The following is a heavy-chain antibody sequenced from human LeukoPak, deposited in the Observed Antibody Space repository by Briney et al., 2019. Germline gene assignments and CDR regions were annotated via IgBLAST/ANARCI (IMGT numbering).Heavy chain of an antibody. V-gene: IGHV4-39*01. CDR1: GGSISSYY. CDR2: IYYSGST. D-gene: IGHD2-21*02. CDR3: ARNQRLGVTAVDY. J-gene: IGHJ4*02. Sequence: SETLSLTCTVSGGSISSYYWGWIRQPPGKGLEWIGSIYYSGSTYYNPSLKSRVTISVDTSKNQFSLKLSSVTAADTAVYYCARNQRLGVTAVDYWGQGTLVTVSS.